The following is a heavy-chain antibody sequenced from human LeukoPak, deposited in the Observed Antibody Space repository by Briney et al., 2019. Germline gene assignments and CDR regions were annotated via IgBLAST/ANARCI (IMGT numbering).Heavy chain of an antibody. CDR1: GFTFSSYG. J-gene: IGHJ4*02. CDR2: ISYDGSNK. V-gene: IGHV3-30*03. Sequence: PGGSLRLSCAASGFTFSSYGMHWVRQAPGKGLEWVAVISYDGSNKYYADSVKGRFTISRDNSKNTLYLQMNSLRAEDTAVYYCARDYGDYARLDYWGQGTLVTVSS. CDR3: ARDYGDYARLDY. D-gene: IGHD4-17*01.